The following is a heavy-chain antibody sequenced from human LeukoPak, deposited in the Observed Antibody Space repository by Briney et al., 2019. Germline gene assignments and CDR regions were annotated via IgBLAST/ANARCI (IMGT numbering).Heavy chain of an antibody. CDR2: IYDSDRT. CDR3: ARGPYSYDSSGAFDI. D-gene: IGHD3-22*01. Sequence: SETLSLTCTVSGDSISNNYWNWIRQSPGKGLEWIGYIYDSDRTNYNPSLKSRVTISVDTSKNQFSLNLTSVTAADTAVYFCARGPYSYDSSGAFDIWGQGTMVTVSS. J-gene: IGHJ3*02. V-gene: IGHV4-4*09. CDR1: GDSISNNY.